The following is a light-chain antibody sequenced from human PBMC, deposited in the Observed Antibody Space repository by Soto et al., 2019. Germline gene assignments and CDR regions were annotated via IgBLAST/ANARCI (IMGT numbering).Light chain of an antibody. V-gene: IGLV1-44*01. CDR1: SSNIGTNT. CDR3: AAWDDSLNGPV. Sequence: QSVLTQPPSASGTPGQRITISCSGSSSNIGTNTVNWYQQLPGTAPKLLIFSDTIRPVGVPDRFSGSKSGASASLAISGLQSEDEADYHCAAWDDSLNGPVFGGGTKLTVL. J-gene: IGLJ2*01. CDR2: SDT.